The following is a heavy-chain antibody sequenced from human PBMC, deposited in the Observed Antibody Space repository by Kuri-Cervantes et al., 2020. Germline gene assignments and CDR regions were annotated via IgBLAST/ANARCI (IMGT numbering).Heavy chain of an antibody. Sequence: ETLSLTCAASGFTFSSYSMNWVRQAPGKGLEWVSAISGSGGSTYYADSVKGRFTISRDNSKNTLYLQMNSLRAEDTAVYYCANPTLKIKGGMDVWGQGTTVTVSS. CDR2: ISGSGGST. CDR1: GFTFSSYS. J-gene: IGHJ6*02. V-gene: IGHV3-23*01. CDR3: ANPTLKIKGGMDV.